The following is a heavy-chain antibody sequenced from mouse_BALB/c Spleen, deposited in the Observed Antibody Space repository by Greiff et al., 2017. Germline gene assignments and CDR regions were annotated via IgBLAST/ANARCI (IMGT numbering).Heavy chain of an antibody. J-gene: IGHJ4*01. CDR2: INPYNDGT. D-gene: IGHD2-1*01. CDR1: GYTFTSYV. V-gene: IGHV1-14*01. Sequence: VHVKQSGPELVKPGASVKMSCKASGYTFTSYVMHWVKQKPGQGLEWIGYINPYNDGTKYNEKFKGKATLTSDKSSSTAYMELSSLTSEDSAVYYCARWSGYGKGLYDAMDYWGQGTSVTVSS. CDR3: ARWSGYGKGLYDAMDY.